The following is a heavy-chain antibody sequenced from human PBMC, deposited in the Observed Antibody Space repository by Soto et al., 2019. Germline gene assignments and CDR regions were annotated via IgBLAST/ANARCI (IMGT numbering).Heavy chain of an antibody. Sequence: GGSLSLSCVVSGFSFDEYTMYWVRQAPGKGLEWVSLISWDGGTTDYADSVKGRFTISRDNSKNSLYLQMNSLRTDDNAMYYCEKASDTWIVALLVAWTFDYWSQGTLVTVFS. CDR1: GFSFDEYT. D-gene: IGHD2-21*01. J-gene: IGHJ4*02. V-gene: IGHV3-43*01. CDR3: EKASDTWIVALLVAWTFDY. CDR2: ISWDGGTT.